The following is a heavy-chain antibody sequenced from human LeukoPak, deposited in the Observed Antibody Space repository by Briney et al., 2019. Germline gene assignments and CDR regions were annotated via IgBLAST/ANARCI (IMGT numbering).Heavy chain of an antibody. CDR1: GFTFSSYA. CDR2: ISGSGGST. J-gene: IGHJ4*02. CDR3: AKVYIAVAGTDLIDY. V-gene: IGHV3-23*01. Sequence: GGSLRLSCAASGFTFSSYAMSWVRQAPGKGLEWVSAISGSGGSTYYADSVKGRFTISRDNSKNTLYLQMNSLGAEDTAVYYCAKVYIAVAGTDLIDYWGQGTLVTVSS. D-gene: IGHD6-19*01.